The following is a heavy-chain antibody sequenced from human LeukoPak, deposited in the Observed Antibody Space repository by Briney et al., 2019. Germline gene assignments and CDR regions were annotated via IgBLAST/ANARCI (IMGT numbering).Heavy chain of an antibody. V-gene: IGHV1-2*02. Sequence: ASVKVSCKASGYTFTGYYIHWVRQAPGQGLEWMGWINPNSGGTNYGQNFQGRVTMTRDTSISTAYMELSRLRSDDTAVYYCASWDFYGSGMAGFDYWGQGTLVTVSS. J-gene: IGHJ4*02. CDR3: ASWDFYGSGMAGFDY. CDR2: INPNSGGT. CDR1: GYTFTGYY. D-gene: IGHD3-10*01.